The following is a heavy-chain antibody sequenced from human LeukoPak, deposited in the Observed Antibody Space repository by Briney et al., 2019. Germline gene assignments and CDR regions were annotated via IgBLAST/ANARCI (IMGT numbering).Heavy chain of an antibody. D-gene: IGHD2-2*01. J-gene: IGHJ5*02. CDR3: AKWPMRGNIVVVPAPHWFDP. Sequence: PGGSLRLSCAASGFTFSSYAMSWVRQAPGKGLEWVSAISGSGGSTYYADSVKGRFTISRDNSKNTLYLQMNSLRAEDTAVYYCAKWPMRGNIVVVPAPHWFDPWGQGTLVTVSS. CDR1: GFTFSSYA. CDR2: ISGSGGST. V-gene: IGHV3-23*01.